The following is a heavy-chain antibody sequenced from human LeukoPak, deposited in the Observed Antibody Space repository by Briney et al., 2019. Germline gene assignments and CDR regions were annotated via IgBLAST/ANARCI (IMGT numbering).Heavy chain of an antibody. CDR2: IFHSGST. V-gene: IGHV4-59*08. CDR3: ARRGDDTSGYYPF. D-gene: IGHD3-22*01. CDR1: GXSINNYY. Sequence: SETLSLTCTVSGXSINNYYWSWLRQPPGKGLEWIGYIFHSGSTDYNPSLKSRVTISVDTSKNQFSLKLRSVTAADTAVYYCARRGDDTSGYYPFWGQGTLVTVSS. J-gene: IGHJ4*02.